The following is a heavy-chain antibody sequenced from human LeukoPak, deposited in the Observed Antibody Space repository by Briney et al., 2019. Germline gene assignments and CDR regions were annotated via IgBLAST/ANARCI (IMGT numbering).Heavy chain of an antibody. V-gene: IGHV1-69*13. CDR1: GGTFSSYA. J-gene: IGHJ5*02. D-gene: IGHD3-9*01. Sequence: ASVKVSCKASGGTFSSYAISWVRQATGQGLERMGGIIPILGTANYAQKFQGRVTITADESTSTAYMELSSLRTEDTAVYYCAIADITIPPAGFDPWGQGTLVTVSS. CDR2: IIPILGTA. CDR3: AIADITIPPAGFDP.